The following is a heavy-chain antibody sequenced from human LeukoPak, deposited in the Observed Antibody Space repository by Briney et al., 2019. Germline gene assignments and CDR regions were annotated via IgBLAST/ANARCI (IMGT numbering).Heavy chain of an antibody. J-gene: IGHJ4*02. CDR2: ISGSGGST. Sequence: PGGSLRLSCAASGLTFTSYAMSWVRQAPGKGLEWVSGISGSGGSTYYADSVKGRFTISRDNSKNTLYLQMNSLRAEDTAVYYCAKYVTSDSIFDYWGQGTLVTVSS. D-gene: IGHD2-21*02. CDR1: GLTFTSYA. CDR3: AKYVTSDSIFDY. V-gene: IGHV3-23*01.